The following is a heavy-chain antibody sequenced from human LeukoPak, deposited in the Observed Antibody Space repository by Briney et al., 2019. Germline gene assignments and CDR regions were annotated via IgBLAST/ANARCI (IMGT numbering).Heavy chain of an antibody. J-gene: IGHJ4*02. V-gene: IGHV4-34*01. Sequence: TGGSLRLSCAASGFTFSSYAMSWIRQPPGKGLEWIGEINHSGSTNYNPSLKSRVTISVDTSKNQFSLKLSSVTAADTAVYYCGRGLMNYYDSGVYFDYGGQGTLVTVSS. D-gene: IGHD3-22*01. CDR2: INHSGST. CDR1: GFTFSSYA. CDR3: GRGLMNYYDSGVYFDY.